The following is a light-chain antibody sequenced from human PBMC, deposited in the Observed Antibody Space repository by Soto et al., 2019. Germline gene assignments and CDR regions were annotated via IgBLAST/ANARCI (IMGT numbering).Light chain of an antibody. CDR2: TAS. Sequence: DIQMTQSPSSLSASVGDRVTITCRAGQSINAFLNWYQQKPGKAPKLLIYTASTLQTGVSSRFSGSGSGTDFTLTINNLQPEDFAIYYCQKSFGIVWTFGQGTKVDIK. V-gene: IGKV1-39*01. CDR1: QSINAF. J-gene: IGKJ1*01. CDR3: QKSFGIVWT.